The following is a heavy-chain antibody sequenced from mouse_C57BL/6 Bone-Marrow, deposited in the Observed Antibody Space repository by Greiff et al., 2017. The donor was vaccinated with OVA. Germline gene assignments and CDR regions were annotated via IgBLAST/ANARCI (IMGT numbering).Heavy chain of an antibody. J-gene: IGHJ2*01. CDR1: GYTFTSYG. Sequence: QVQLKESGAELARPGASVKLSCKASGYTFTSYGISWVKQRTGQGLEWIGEIYPRSGNTYYNEKFKGKATLTADKSSSTAYMELRSLTSEDSAVYFCARSPYGNYHYWGQGTTLTVSS. D-gene: IGHD2-1*01. CDR2: IYPRSGNT. V-gene: IGHV1-81*01. CDR3: ARSPYGNYHY.